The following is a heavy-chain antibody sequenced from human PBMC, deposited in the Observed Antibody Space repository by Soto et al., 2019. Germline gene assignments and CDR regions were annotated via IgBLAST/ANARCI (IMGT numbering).Heavy chain of an antibody. CDR1: GSTFTDFT. Sequence: QPGGSLRLSCAGSGSTFTDFTMTWVRQAPGKGLEWVSAISGDGLSTYYAGSVKGRFTISRDNSKTTLYLQMNSLRAEDTAVYYCPRRPDGFDIWGRGPMVTVSS. CDR3: PRRPDGFDI. V-gene: IGHV3-23*01. CDR2: ISGDGLST. J-gene: IGHJ3*02.